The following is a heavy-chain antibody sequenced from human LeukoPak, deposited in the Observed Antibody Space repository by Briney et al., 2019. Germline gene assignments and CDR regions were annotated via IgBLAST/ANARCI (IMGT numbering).Heavy chain of an antibody. D-gene: IGHD2-15*01. CDR1: GGSITTSGYF. CDR2: IRYSGIA. V-gene: IGHV4-39*01. J-gene: IGHJ4*02. CDR3: ARRYCNGGSCYPDGN. Sequence: SETLSLTCTVSGGSITTSGYFWEWIRQAPGKGLEWIGTIRYSGIAQYTPSLGSRVTVSSDTSKNQFSLKLTSVTAADTAVYYCARRYCNGGSCYPDGNWGQGTLVTVSS.